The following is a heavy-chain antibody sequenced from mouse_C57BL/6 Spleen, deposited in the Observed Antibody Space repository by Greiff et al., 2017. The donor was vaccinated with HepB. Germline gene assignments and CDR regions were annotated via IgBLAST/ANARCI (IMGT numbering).Heavy chain of an antibody. V-gene: IGHV1-82*01. D-gene: IGHD1-1*01. CDR3: ARETTVYWYCDV. J-gene: IGHJ1*03. CDR2: IYPGDGDT. Sequence: VQLQQSGPELVKPGASVKISCKASGYAFSSSWMNWVKQRPGKGLEWIGRIYPGDGDTNYNGKFKGKATLTADKSSSTAYMQLSSLTSEDSAVYFCARETTVYWYCDVWGTGTTVTVSS. CDR1: GYAFSSSW.